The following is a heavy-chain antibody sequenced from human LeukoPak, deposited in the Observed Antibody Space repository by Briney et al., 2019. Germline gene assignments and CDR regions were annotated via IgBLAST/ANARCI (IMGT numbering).Heavy chain of an antibody. J-gene: IGHJ4*02. V-gene: IGHV3-15*01. D-gene: IGHD5-18*01. CDR3: VTPPD. Sequence: GGSLRLSCEASGITISDAWISWVRQATRKGLEWVGRIKSKSAGGTTDHAAPVKGRFTISRDDSKNTLYLQMNSLTIEDTAVYYCVTPPDWGQGTLVTVSS. CDR2: IKSKSAGGTT. CDR1: GITISDAW.